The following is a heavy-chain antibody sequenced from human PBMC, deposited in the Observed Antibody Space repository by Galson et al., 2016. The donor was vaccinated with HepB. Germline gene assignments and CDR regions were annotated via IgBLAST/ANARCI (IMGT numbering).Heavy chain of an antibody. D-gene: IGHD3-10*01. CDR3: AREIYYGSGSYMDV. J-gene: IGHJ6*03. CDR2: IYYSGST. Sequence: TLSLTCTVSGASFNSGGYYWSWIRQHPGKGLEWIGYIYYSGSTYYNPSLKSRVTISVDTSKNKFSLKLSSVTAADTAVYYCAREIYYGSGSYMDVWGQGTTVTVSS. V-gene: IGHV4-31*03. CDR1: GASFNSGGYY.